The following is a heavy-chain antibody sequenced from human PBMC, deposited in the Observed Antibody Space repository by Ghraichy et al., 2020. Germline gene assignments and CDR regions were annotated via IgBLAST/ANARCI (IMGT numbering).Heavy chain of an antibody. D-gene: IGHD1-26*01. J-gene: IGHJ4*02. CDR2: IYYSGST. CDR1: GGSISSYY. V-gene: IGHV4-59*01. CDR3: ARSVESYADDY. Sequence: SETLSLTCTVSGGSISSYYWSWIRQPPGKGLEWIGYIYYSGSTNYNPSLKSRVTISVDTSKNQFSLKLSSVTAADTAVYYCARSVESYADDYWGQGTLVTVSS.